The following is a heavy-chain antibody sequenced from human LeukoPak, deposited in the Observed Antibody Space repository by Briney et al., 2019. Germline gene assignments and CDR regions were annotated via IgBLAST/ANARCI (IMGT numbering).Heavy chain of an antibody. CDR3: TRLVGAND. CDR1: GLSFSKAW. D-gene: IGHD1-26*01. V-gene: IGHV3-72*01. CDR2: IRNKANSYTT. J-gene: IGHJ4*02. Sequence: GGSLRLSCAASGLSFSKAWMSWVRQAPGKGLEWVGRIRNKANSYTTEYAASVQGRFTVSRDDSKNSLYLQMNSMKTEDTAVYYCTRLVGANDWGQGTLVTVSS.